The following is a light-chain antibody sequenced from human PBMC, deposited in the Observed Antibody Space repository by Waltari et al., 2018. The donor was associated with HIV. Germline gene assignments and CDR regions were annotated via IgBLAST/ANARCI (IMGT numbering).Light chain of an antibody. V-gene: IGKV1-33*01. J-gene: IGKJ4*01. Sequence: IQMTQSPSSLSVSVGGTVTITCQANPDIKTSINWYHQKSGKAPRLLVYDASNLETGVPSRFNASGSGTHFTLTISPLSPEDFGVYFCQHYDYLLTFAGGSKIEI. CDR1: PDIKTS. CDR3: QHYDYLLT. CDR2: DAS.